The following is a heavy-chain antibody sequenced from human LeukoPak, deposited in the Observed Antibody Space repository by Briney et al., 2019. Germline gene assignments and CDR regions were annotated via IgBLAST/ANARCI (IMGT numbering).Heavy chain of an antibody. CDR2: IKQDGSEK. J-gene: IGHJ4*02. Sequence: GGSLRLSCAASGFTFSSYWMSWVRQAPGKGLEWVANIKQDGSEKYYVDSVKGRFTISRDNAKNSLYLQMNSLRAEDTAVYYCAKVSTVVTPGELDYWGQGTLVTVSS. V-gene: IGHV3-7*01. CDR3: AKVSTVVTPGELDY. CDR1: GFTFSSYW. D-gene: IGHD4-23*01.